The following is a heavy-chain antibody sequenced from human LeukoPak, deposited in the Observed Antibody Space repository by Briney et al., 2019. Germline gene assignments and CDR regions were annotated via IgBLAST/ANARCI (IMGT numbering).Heavy chain of an antibody. CDR1: GFTFSRYV. J-gene: IGHJ4*02. Sequence: GGSLRLSCAGSGFTFSRYVVHWVRQAPGKGLEWVAVISFDVSKKYYGDSVKGRFTISRDDSKSTLYLQMDSLRPEDTAVYHCARDEGTGNMYYWGQGTLVTVSS. CDR2: ISFDVSKK. CDR3: ARDEGTGNMYY. V-gene: IGHV3-30*03. D-gene: IGHD1-1*01.